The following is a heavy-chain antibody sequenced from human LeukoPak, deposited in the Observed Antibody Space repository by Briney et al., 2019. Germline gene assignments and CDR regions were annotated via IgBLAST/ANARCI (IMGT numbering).Heavy chain of an antibody. CDR1: GGSFSGYY. CDR3: ARGQRDPIVVVTYFDY. V-gene: IGHV4-34*01. Sequence: PSETLSLTCAVYGGSFSGYYWSWIRQPPGKGLEWIGEINHSGSTNYNPSLKSRGTISVDTSKNQFSLKLSSVTAADTAVYYCARGQRDPIVVVTYFDYWGQGTLVTVSS. J-gene: IGHJ4*02. CDR2: INHSGST. D-gene: IGHD2-21*02.